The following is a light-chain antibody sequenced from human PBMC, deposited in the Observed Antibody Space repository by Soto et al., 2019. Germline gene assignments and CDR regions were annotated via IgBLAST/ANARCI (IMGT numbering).Light chain of an antibody. V-gene: IGLV2-23*02. CDR1: SSDIGSXXX. CDR2: EVT. J-gene: IGLJ1*01. Sequence: QSALTQPASVSGSPGQSITISCTGTSSDIGSXXXXXXXXXXXXXXXKLIIYEVTKRPSGVSTRFSGSKSGNTASLTISGLQAVDEADYYCCSFADFTYVFGTGTKVTVL. CDR3: CSFADFTYV.